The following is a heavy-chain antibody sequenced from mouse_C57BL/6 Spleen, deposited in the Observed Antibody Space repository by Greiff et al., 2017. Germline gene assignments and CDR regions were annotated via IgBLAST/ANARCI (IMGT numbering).Heavy chain of an antibody. CDR1: GFTFSNYW. V-gene: IGHV6-3*01. CDR2: IRLKSDNYAT. J-gene: IGHJ1*03. Sequence: EVKVEESGGGLVQPGGSMKLSCVASGFTFSNYWMNWVRQSPEKGLEWVAQIRLKSDNYATHYAESVKGRFTISRDDSKSSVYLQMNNLRAEDTGIYYCTANWEMDWYFDVWGTGTTVTVSS. CDR3: TANWEMDWYFDV. D-gene: IGHD4-1*01.